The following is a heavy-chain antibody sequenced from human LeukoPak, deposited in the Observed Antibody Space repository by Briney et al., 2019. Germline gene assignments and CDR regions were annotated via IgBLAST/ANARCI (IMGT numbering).Heavy chain of an antibody. CDR2: INPNSGGT. CDR1: GYSFTSYW. D-gene: IGHD3-16*01. V-gene: IGHV1-2*02. CDR3: ARLGPITFAGVYYFDY. Sequence: GESLKISCKGSGYSFTSYWIGWVRQAPGQGLEWMGWINPNSGGTNYAQKFQGRVTMTRDTSISTAYMELSRLRSDDTAVYYCARLGPITFAGVYYFDYWGQGTLVTLSS. J-gene: IGHJ4*02.